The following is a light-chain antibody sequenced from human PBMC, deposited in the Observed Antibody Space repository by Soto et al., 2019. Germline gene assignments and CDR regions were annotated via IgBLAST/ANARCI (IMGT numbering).Light chain of an antibody. J-gene: IGKJ1*01. CDR1: QSVSSSY. Sequence: VLTQSPGTLCLSPGERAALSCRASQSVSSSYLAWYQQKPGQAPRPLIYGASSRATGIPDRFSGSGSGTDFTLTISRLEPEDFAVYYCQQYGSSPRMFGQGTKVDIK. V-gene: IGKV3-20*01. CDR2: GAS. CDR3: QQYGSSPRM.